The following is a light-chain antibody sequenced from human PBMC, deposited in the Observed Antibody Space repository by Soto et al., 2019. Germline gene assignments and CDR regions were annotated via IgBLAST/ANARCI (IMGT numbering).Light chain of an antibody. J-gene: IGKJ1*01. Sequence: IQVTQSPTSLSASVGDRVTITCRSSQDIRNYLGWYQQKPGKAPKLLIYAASSLQSGVPPRFSGSGSGTEFTLTIRSLQPEDIATYYCQQYSSYSAWTLGEGTKVDIK. CDR2: AAS. V-gene: IGKV1-17*01. CDR1: QDIRNY. CDR3: QQYSSYSAWT.